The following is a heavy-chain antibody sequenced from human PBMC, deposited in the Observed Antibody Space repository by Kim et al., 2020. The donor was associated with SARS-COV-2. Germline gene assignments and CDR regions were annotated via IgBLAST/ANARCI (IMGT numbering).Heavy chain of an antibody. Sequence: SETLSLTCTVPGGSISSSSYYWGWIRQPPGKGLEWIGSIYYSGSTYYNPSLKSRVTISVDTSKNQFSLKLSSVTAADTAVYYCARNKGSIAARLNWFDP. D-gene: IGHD6-6*01. J-gene: IGHJ5*02. CDR1: GGSISSSSYY. CDR3: ARNKGSIAARLNWFDP. CDR2: IYYSGST. V-gene: IGHV4-39*01.